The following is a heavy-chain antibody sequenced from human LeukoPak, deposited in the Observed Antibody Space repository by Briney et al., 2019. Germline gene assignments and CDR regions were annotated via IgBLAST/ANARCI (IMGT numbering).Heavy chain of an antibody. CDR3: ARGSQWFDAFDI. Sequence: SETLSLTCTVSGGSISSGGYYWNWIRQHPGKGLEWIGYIYYSGSTYYNPSLKSRVTISVDTSKNQFSLKLSSVTAADTAVYYCARGSQWFDAFDIWGQGTMVTVSS. J-gene: IGHJ3*02. V-gene: IGHV4-31*03. CDR1: GGSISSGGYY. D-gene: IGHD3-22*01. CDR2: IYYSGST.